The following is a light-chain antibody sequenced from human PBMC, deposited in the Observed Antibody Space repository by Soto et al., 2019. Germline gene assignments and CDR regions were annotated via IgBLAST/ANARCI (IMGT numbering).Light chain of an antibody. CDR2: DAA. V-gene: IGKV3-11*01. Sequence: EIVLTQSPATLSLSPGERATLSCRASQSIDSYLSWYHQKPGRAPRLLIYDAAIRATGIPARFSGSGSGTDFTLTITSLETEAVAVYYCQQHSNWPPFTFGPGTKVDI. J-gene: IGKJ3*01. CDR3: QQHSNWPPFT. CDR1: QSIDSY.